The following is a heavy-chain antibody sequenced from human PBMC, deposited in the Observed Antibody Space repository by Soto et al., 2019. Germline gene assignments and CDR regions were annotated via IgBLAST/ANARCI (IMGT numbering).Heavy chain of an antibody. D-gene: IGHD7-27*01. CDR1: GGSISSYY. CDR2: YSGCT. CDR3: ARGRYCLTGRCFPNWFDS. Sequence: SETLSLTCSVSGGSISSYYWSCIRQPPGKGLRYYSGCTDYNPSLKSRVAISVDTSKSQFSLNVTSVTAADTAVYFCARGRYCLTGRCFPNWFDSWGQGALVTVSS. J-gene: IGHJ5*01. V-gene: IGHV4-59*08.